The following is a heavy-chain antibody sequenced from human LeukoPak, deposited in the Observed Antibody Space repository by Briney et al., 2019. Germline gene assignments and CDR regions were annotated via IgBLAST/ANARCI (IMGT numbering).Heavy chain of an antibody. CDR3: ARDQMDIVVVVAATGGFDY. Sequence: NPSETLSLTCAVYGESFSVYYWSWMRQPPAKGREWSGELTHSGSTNYNPSRKSRVPISVDTSKNQFSLKLSSVTAADTAVYYCARDQMDIVVVVAATGGFDYWGQGTLVTVSS. V-gene: IGHV4-34*01. D-gene: IGHD2-15*01. CDR1: GESFSVYY. CDR2: LTHSGST. J-gene: IGHJ4*02.